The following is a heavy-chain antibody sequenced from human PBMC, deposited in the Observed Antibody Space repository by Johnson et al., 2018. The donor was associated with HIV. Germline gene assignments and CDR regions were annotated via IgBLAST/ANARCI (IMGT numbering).Heavy chain of an antibody. CDR3: ARDRSMGSYYVSDAFDI. CDR1: GFSFSSYG. J-gene: IGHJ3*02. D-gene: IGHD1-26*01. Sequence: MLLVESGGGLVQPGGSLRLSCAASGFSFSSYGMHWVRQAPGKGLEWVAFIRYDGSNKYSADSVKGRFTISRDNAKNSLYLQMNSLRAEDTAVYYCARDRSMGSYYVSDAFDIWGQGTRVTVSS. CDR2: IRYDGSNK. V-gene: IGHV3-30*02.